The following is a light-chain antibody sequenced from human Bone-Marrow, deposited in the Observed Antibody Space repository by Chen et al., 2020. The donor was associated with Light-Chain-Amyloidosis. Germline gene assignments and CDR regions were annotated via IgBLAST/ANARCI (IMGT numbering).Light chain of an antibody. J-gene: IGLJ2*01. Sequence: SYELTQPLSVSVSPGQPGRLTRPGDDLPTKYAYWYQQKPGQAPVLVIHRDTERPSGISERFSGSSSGTTATLTISGVQAEDEADYHCQSADSSGTYEVIFGGGTKLTVL. CDR3: QSADSSGTYEVI. CDR2: RDT. CDR1: DLPTKY. V-gene: IGLV3-25*03.